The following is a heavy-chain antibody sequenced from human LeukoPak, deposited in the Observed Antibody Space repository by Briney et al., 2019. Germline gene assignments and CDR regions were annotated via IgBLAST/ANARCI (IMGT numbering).Heavy chain of an antibody. CDR3: AQLDVLRSDYFES. CDR2: ISGGGRSI. CDR1: GITYEDYT. V-gene: IGHV3-23*01. Sequence: GGSLRLSCVASGITYEDYTFSWVRQAPGKGLEWVSVISGGGRSISYADSLKGRFTISRDNSKNTLYLQMNSLRAEDTAVYYCAQLDVLRSDYFESWGQGTLVTVSS. D-gene: IGHD3-22*01. J-gene: IGHJ4*02.